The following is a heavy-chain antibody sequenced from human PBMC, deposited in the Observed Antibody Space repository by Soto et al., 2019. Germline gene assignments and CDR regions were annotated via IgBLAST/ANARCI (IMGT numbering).Heavy chain of an antibody. CDR2: IYHTGNA. Sequence: LQLQQSGSGLVKPSQTLSLTCVVSGASVSSGGYSWSWIRQSPEKGLEWIGYIYHTGNAYYTPSLKTRVTMSLDKSTPPFSLQLTSVTAADMAVYYCASSVVTPNVLPGNGFDSWGQGTLVIVSS. V-gene: IGHV4-30-2*06. CDR1: GASVSSGGYS. CDR3: ASSVVTPNVLPGNGFDS. J-gene: IGHJ4*02. D-gene: IGHD2-21*02.